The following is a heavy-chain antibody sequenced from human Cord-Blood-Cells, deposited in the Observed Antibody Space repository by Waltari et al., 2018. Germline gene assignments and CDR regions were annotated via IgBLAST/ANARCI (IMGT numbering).Heavy chain of an antibody. CDR2: ISPIFGTA. CDR3: ASHYDSSGYYYYYGMDV. Sequence: QVQLVQSGAEVKKPGSSVKVSCKASGGTFSSYAISWVRQAPGQGLEWMGGISPIFGTANYAQKFQGRVPITADESTSTAYMELSSLRSEDTAVYYCASHYDSSGYYYYYGMDVWGQGTTVTVSS. V-gene: IGHV1-69*01. D-gene: IGHD3-22*01. J-gene: IGHJ6*02. CDR1: GGTFSSYA.